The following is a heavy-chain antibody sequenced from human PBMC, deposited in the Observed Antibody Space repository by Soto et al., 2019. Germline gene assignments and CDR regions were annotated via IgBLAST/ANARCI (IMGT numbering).Heavy chain of an antibody. CDR1: GGSISSYC. CDR3: ARAVPGSYYKFDY. D-gene: IGHD3-10*01. CDR2: IYNGGST. Sequence: SETLSLTCTVSGGSISSYCWSWIRQPPGKELEWIGYIYNGGSTNYNPFLKSRVTISLGTSKNQFSLKVSSVTAADTAVYYCARAVPGSYYKFDYWGQGALVTVSS. J-gene: IGHJ4*02. V-gene: IGHV4-59*01.